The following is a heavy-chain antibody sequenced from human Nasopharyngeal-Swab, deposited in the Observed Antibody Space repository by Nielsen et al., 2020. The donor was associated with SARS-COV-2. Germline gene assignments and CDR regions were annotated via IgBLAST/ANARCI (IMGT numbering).Heavy chain of an antibody. CDR2: ISWNSGSI. D-gene: IGHD1-26*01. V-gene: IGHV3-9*01. CDR1: GFTFDDYA. CDR3: AKDIHSYSGRTFDY. Sequence: SLKIFCAASGFTFDDYAMHWVRQAPGKGLEWVSGISWNSGSIGYADSVKGRFTISRDNAKNSLYLQMNSLRAEDTALYYCAKDIHSYSGRTFDYWGQGTLVTVSS. J-gene: IGHJ4*02.